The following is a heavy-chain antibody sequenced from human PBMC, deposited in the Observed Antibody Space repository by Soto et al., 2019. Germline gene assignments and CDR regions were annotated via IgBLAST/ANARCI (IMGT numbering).Heavy chain of an antibody. Sequence: QVQLQESGPGLVKPSETLSLTCTVSGGSISSYYWSWIRQPPGKGLEWIGYIYYSGSTNYNPSLKSRLHISVDTAKTQSSLKLSSVTAADTAVYYCARARGGYIDSRGQGTLVTVSS. D-gene: IGHD2-15*01. V-gene: IGHV4-59*01. CDR1: GGSISSYY. J-gene: IGHJ4*02. CDR2: IYYSGST. CDR3: ARARGGYIDS.